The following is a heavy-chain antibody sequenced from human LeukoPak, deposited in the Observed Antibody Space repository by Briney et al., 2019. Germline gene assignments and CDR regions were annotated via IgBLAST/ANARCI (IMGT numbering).Heavy chain of an antibody. CDR1: GGSISSYS. J-gene: IGHJ3*02. V-gene: IGHV4-59*08. D-gene: IGHD2-15*01. CDR3: ARLRCSGGSCYFVQAFDI. CDR2: IYYSGST. Sequence: PSETLSLTCTVSGGSISSYSWSWIRQPPRKGLEWIGYIYYSGSTNYNPSLKSRVTISVDTSKNQFSLKLSSVTAADTAVYYCARLRCSGGSCYFVQAFDIWGQGTMVTVSS.